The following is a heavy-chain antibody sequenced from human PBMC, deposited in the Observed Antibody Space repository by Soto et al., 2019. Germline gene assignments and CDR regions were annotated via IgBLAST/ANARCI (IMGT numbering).Heavy chain of an antibody. D-gene: IGHD4-17*01. Sequence: EVQLVESGGGLVQPGGSLRLSCAASGFTFSSYWMHWVRQAPGKGLVWVSRINSDGSSTSYADSVKGRFTISRDNAKNTLYLQMNSLRAEDMAVYYCARARGDYGDYPGWFDPWGQGTLVTVSS. CDR2: INSDGSST. V-gene: IGHV3-74*01. J-gene: IGHJ5*02. CDR1: GFTFSSYW. CDR3: ARARGDYGDYPGWFDP.